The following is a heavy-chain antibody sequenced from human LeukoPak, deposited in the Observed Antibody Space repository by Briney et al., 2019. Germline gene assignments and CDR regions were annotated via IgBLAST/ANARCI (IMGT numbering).Heavy chain of an antibody. CDR3: TVVVNWNYLNY. D-gene: IGHD1-7*01. CDR1: GGSFSGYY. V-gene: IGHV4-34*03. CDR2: INHSGST. J-gene: IGHJ4*02. Sequence: PSETLSLTCAVYGGSFSGYYWSWIRQPPGKGLEWIGEINHSGSTNYNPSLKSRVTISVDTSKNQFSLNLISVTAADTAVYCATVVVNWNYLNYWGQGTLVTVSS.